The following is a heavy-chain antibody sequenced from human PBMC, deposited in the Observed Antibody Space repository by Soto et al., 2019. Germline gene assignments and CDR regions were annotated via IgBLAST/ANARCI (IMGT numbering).Heavy chain of an antibody. CDR3: ARDNGGGP. Sequence: QVQLQESGPGLVKPSQTLSLTCTVSGGSISSGDYYWSWIRQPPGKGREWIGYIYDSGSTYYNPSLKSRVNITLDTPNNQSSLNLTSVTAADTAVYYCARDNGGGPCGQGTLVTVSS. CDR2: IYDSGST. V-gene: IGHV4-30-4*01. D-gene: IGHD4-17*01. J-gene: IGHJ5*02. CDR1: GGSISSGDYY.